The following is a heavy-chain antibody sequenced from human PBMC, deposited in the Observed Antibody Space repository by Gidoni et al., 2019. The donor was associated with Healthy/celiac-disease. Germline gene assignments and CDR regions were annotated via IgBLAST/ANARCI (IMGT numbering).Heavy chain of an antibody. D-gene: IGHD4-17*01. J-gene: IGHJ5*02. CDR3: ARRGGDYGDYWFDP. CDR2: IYYSGST. CDR1: GGPISSSSYY. V-gene: IGHV4-39*01. Sequence: QLQLQESGPGLVKPSETLSLTCPVSGGPISSSSYYWGWIRQPPGKGLEWIGSIYYSGSTYYNPSLKSRVTISVDTSKNQFSLKLSSVTAADTAVYYCARRGGDYGDYWFDPWGQGTLVTVSS.